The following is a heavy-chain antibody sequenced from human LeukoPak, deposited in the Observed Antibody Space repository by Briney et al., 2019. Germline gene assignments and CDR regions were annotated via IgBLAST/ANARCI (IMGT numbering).Heavy chain of an antibody. CDR3: ARETSTGTFDY. Sequence: ASVKVSCKASGYTFTSYDINWVRQATGQGLEWMGWMNPNSGNTGYTQKFQGRVTTTRNTSISTAYMELSSLRSEDTAVYYCARETSTGTFDYWGQGTLVTVSS. J-gene: IGHJ4*02. CDR2: MNPNSGNT. CDR1: GYTFTSYD. V-gene: IGHV1-8*03. D-gene: IGHD4-17*01.